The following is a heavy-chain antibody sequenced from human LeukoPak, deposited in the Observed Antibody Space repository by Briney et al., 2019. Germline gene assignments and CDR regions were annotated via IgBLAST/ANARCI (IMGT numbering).Heavy chain of an antibody. V-gene: IGHV3-23*01. CDR2: IGSDGKT. Sequence: GGSVRLSCEPWGFPFSSYAMTGAPQARGRGLEWVSSIGSDGKTDYSESVKGRFVISRDNFGGMVFLQLNSLRVGDTALYYCARDLHYYVAMDVWGQGTTVTVSS. CDR3: ARDLHYYVAMDV. CDR1: GFPFSSYA. J-gene: IGHJ6*02. D-gene: IGHD3-10*02.